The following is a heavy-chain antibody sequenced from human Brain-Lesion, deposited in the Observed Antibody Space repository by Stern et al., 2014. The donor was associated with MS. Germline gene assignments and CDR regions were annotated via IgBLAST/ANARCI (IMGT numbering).Heavy chain of an antibody. D-gene: IGHD5-18*01. V-gene: IGHV4-61*02. CDR1: GGSISSGSDY. CDR3: ASGYRIFDY. Sequence: LVESGPGLVKPSQTLSLTCNVSGGSISSGSDYWSWLRQPVGKGLQWIGRIHPSGSAYYTPSLKSRVTISTDTSKNQFSLELTSATAADTAIYYCASGYRIFDYWGQGILVTVSS. J-gene: IGHJ4*02. CDR2: IHPSGSA.